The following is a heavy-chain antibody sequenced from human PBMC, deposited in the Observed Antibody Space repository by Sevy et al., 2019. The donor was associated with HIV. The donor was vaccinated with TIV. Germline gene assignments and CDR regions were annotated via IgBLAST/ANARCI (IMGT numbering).Heavy chain of an antibody. CDR1: GGSITSLY. CDR3: AGENAWGRGYS. D-gene: IGHD1-26*01. J-gene: IGHJ4*02. CDR2: IYYNGHI. Sequence: SETLSLTCTVSGGSITSLYWNWIRQPPGKGLEWIANIYYNGHINYNPSLKSRVSLSLDTSKNQFSLRLSAVTAADTAMYYCAGENAWGRGYSWGQGTLVTVSS. V-gene: IGHV4-59*08.